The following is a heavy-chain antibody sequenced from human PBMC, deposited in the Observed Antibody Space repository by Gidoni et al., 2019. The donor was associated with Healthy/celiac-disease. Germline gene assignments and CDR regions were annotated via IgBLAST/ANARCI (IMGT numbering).Heavy chain of an antibody. CDR2: ISGSGGST. J-gene: IGHJ6*02. CDR3: AKDALGYCTGGVCYGTYYYYGMDV. CDR1: GFPFSSYA. D-gene: IGHD2-8*02. Sequence: EVQLLESGGGLVQPGGSLRLSCAASGFPFSSYAMSWVRQPPGKGLEWVSAISGSGGSTYYADSVKGRFTIARDNSKNTLYLQMNSLRAEDTAVYYCAKDALGYCTGGVCYGTYYYYGMDVWGQGTTVTVSS. V-gene: IGHV3-23*01.